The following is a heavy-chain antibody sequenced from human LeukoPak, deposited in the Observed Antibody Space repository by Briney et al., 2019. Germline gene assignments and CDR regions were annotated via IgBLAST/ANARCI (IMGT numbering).Heavy chain of an antibody. D-gene: IGHD1-26*01. V-gene: IGHV3-21*01. CDR3: ARDPYSGSYGDYYYYYMDV. Sequence: PGGSLRLSCAASGFTFSSYNMNWVRQAPGKGLEGVSSITSSSSYIYYADSVKGRFTISRDNAKNSLYLQMNSLRAEDTAVYYCARDPYSGSYGDYYYYYMDVWGKGTTVTISS. CDR1: GFTFSSYN. J-gene: IGHJ6*03. CDR2: ITSSSSYI.